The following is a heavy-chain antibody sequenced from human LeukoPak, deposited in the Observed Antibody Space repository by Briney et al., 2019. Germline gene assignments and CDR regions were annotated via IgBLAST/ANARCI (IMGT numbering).Heavy chain of an antibody. CDR3: AKAAPSTVVTGGYFDY. CDR1: GFSFNIYA. V-gene: IGHV3-23*01. D-gene: IGHD4-23*01. CDR2: ISGSGDTT. J-gene: IGHJ4*02. Sequence: GGSLRLSCAASGFSFNIYAMSWVRQAPGKGLEWVSAISGSGDTTYYADSVKGRFTISRDNSKNTLYLQLSSLRAEDTAVYYCAKAAPSTVVTGGYFDYWGQGTLVTVSS.